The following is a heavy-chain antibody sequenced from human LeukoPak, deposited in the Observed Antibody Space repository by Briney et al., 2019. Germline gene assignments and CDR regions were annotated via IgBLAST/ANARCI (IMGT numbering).Heavy chain of an antibody. D-gene: IGHD6-13*01. CDR1: VGTFSSYA. CDR2: IIPIFGTA. V-gene: IGHV1-69*05. CDR3: ARSIAAAEYYYYYYMDV. Sequence: SVKVSCKASVGTFSSYAISWVRQAPGQGLEWMGRIIPIFGTANYAQKFQGRVTITTDESTSTAYMELSSLRSEDTAVYYCARSIAAAEYYYYYYMDVWGKGTTVTVSS. J-gene: IGHJ6*03.